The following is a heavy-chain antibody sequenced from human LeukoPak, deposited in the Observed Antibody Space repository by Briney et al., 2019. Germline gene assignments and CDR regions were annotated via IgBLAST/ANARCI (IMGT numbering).Heavy chain of an antibody. V-gene: IGHV4-31*03. Sequence: SETLSLTCTVSGGSVTSGGYYWSWIRQHPGKGLEWIGYVYYTGSTYYNPSLKSRVTISPDTSKNQFSLKVSSVTAANTAVYYCARISAGRYGMDVWGQGTTVTVSS. CDR2: VYYTGST. D-gene: IGHD6-6*01. J-gene: IGHJ6*02. CDR3: ARISAGRYGMDV. CDR1: GGSVTSGGYY.